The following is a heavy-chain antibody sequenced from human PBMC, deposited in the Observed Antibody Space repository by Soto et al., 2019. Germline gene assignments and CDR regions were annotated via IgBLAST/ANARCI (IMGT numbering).Heavy chain of an antibody. Sequence: SETLSLTCTVSGGSISSYYWSWIRQPAGKGLEWIGRIYTSGSTNYNPSLKSRVTMSVDTSKNQFSLKLSSVTAADTAVYYCARGIGYCSSTSCYYGAFDIWGQGTMVTVSS. V-gene: IGHV4-4*07. CDR3: ARGIGYCSSTSCYYGAFDI. J-gene: IGHJ3*02. CDR1: GGSISSYY. D-gene: IGHD2-2*01. CDR2: IYTSGST.